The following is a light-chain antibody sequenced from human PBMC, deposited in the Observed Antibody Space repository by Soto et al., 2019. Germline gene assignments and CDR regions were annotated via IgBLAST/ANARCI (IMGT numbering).Light chain of an antibody. CDR1: QSISSW. Sequence: DIQMTQSPSTLSASIGDRVTITCRASQSISSWLAWYQQKPGKAPKLLIYNASNLESGVPSRFSGSGSETEFTLTISSLQPDDFATYYCQQCDSSPFTFGPGTKVDIK. CDR3: QQCDSSPFT. J-gene: IGKJ3*01. CDR2: NAS. V-gene: IGKV1-5*03.